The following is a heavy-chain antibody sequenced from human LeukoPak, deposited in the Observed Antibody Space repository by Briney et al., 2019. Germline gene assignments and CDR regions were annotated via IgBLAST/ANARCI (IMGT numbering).Heavy chain of an antibody. CDR1: GFTFSSYT. Sequence: GGSLRLSCAASGFTFSSYTMNWVSHPPGKGLEWGSSISSSSSYIYYADSVKGRFTISRDYAENSLHLQMDSLRAEDTAVYYCARGRRELLWFGEERYYYGMDVWGQGTTVTVSS. CDR2: ISSSSSYI. V-gene: IGHV3-21*01. CDR3: ARGRRELLWFGEERYYYGMDV. J-gene: IGHJ6*02. D-gene: IGHD3-10*01.